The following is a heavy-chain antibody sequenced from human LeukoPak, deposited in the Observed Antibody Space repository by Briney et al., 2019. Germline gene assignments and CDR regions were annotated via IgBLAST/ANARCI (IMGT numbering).Heavy chain of an antibody. CDR1: GFSLSTSGMC. J-gene: IGHJ4*02. CDR3: ARQNYYDSSGYSDY. CDR2: IDWDDDK. D-gene: IGHD3-22*01. V-gene: IGHV2-70*11. Sequence: SGPALVKPTQTLTLTCTFSGFSLSTSGMCVSWIRQPPGKALEWLARIDWDDDKYYSTSLKTRLTISKDTSKNQVVLTMTNMGPVDTATYYCARQNYYDSSGYSDYWGQGTLVTVSS.